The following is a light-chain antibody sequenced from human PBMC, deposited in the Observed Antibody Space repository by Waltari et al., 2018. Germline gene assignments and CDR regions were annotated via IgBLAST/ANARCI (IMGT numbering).Light chain of an antibody. V-gene: IGLV2-18*02. J-gene: IGLJ2*01. CDR1: SSDVGSYNR. Sequence: QSALTQPPSVSGSPGQSVTISCTGTSSDVGSYNRVSWYQQPPGTAPKLMIYEVSNRPSGVPDRFSGSKSGNTASLTISGLQAEDEADYYCSSYTSSSTFVFGGGTKLTVL. CDR2: EVS. CDR3: SSYTSSSTFV.